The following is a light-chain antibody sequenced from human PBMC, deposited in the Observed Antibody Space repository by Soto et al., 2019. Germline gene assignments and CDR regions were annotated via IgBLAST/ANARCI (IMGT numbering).Light chain of an antibody. Sequence: EIVLTQSPGTLSLSPGERATLSCRASQSVSSSYLAWYQQKPGQAPRLLIYGASSRATGIPDRFSGSGSGTDFTLTISRLEPEDFAVYYCQQYGSPSTFGQGTKLGIK. J-gene: IGKJ2*01. CDR3: QQYGSPST. CDR2: GAS. CDR1: QSVSSSY. V-gene: IGKV3-20*01.